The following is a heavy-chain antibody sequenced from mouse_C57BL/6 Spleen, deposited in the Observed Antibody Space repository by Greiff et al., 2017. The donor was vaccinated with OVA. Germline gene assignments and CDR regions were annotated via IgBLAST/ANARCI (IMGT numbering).Heavy chain of an antibody. CDR2: ILPGSGIT. D-gene: IGHD1-1*01. Sequence: QVQLQQSGAELMKPGASVKLSCKATGYTFTGYWIEWVKQRPGHGLEWIGEILPGSGITNYNEKFKGKATFTADTSSNTAYMQLSSLTTEDSAISYRARQVLRSYYFVYWGQGTTLAVSS. J-gene: IGHJ2*01. CDR3: ARQVLRSYYFVY. CDR1: GYTFTGYW. V-gene: IGHV1-9*01.